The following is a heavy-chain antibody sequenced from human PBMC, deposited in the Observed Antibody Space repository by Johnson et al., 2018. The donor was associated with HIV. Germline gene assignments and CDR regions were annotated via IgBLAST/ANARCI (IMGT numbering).Heavy chain of an antibody. CDR3: AKDVQVRGIVLMVTLFDAFDI. J-gene: IGHJ3*02. D-gene: IGHD2-8*01. CDR2: ISDDVSSR. V-gene: IGHV3-30*04. CDR1: GFTFSSFA. Sequence: QVKLVESGGGLVQPGGSLRLSCAASGFTFSSFAMHWVRHAPGKGLEWVAVISDDVSSRFYVGSVKGRFTISRDNSNNTLYLQMSGLSAEDTAVYYCAKDVQVRGIVLMVTLFDAFDIWGQGTMVTVSS.